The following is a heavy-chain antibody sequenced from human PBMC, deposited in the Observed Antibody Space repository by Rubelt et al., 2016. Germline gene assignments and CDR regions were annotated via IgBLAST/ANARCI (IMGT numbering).Heavy chain of an antibody. D-gene: IGHD6-19*01. CDR3: ARRRIMGSVWTFDY. Sequence: QVQLQQWGAGLLKPSETLSLTCAVYGGSFSGYYWSWIRQPPGKGLEWIGEINHSGSTNYNPSLKSRVTISVDTPKNQFSRKLSAGSAADTAVYYCARRRIMGSVWTFDYWGQGTLVTVSS. CDR1: GGSFSGYY. J-gene: IGHJ4*02. V-gene: IGHV4-34*01. CDR2: INHSGST.